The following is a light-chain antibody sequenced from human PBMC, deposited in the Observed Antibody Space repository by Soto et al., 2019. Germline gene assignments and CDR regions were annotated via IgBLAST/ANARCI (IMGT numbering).Light chain of an antibody. CDR1: QSVSSSY. CDR3: QQYGSSPGYT. Sequence: EIVLTQSPGTLSLSPGERATLSCRASQSVSSSYLAWYQQKPGQAPRLLIYGASGRATGIPDRFSGSGSGTDFTLTISRLEPEDFAVYYSQQYGSSPGYTFGQGTKLEIK. V-gene: IGKV3-20*01. CDR2: GAS. J-gene: IGKJ2*01.